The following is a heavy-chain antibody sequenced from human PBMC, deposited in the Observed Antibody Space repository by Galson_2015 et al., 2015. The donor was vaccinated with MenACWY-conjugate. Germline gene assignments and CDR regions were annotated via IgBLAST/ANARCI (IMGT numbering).Heavy chain of an antibody. CDR1: GFTFTTYA. V-gene: IGHV3-23*01. CDR2: VANGGLST. J-gene: IGHJ4*02. D-gene: IGHD3-22*01. Sequence: SLRLSCAASGFTFTTYAMFWFRQAPGQGLEWVSAVANGGLSTAYADSVRGRFTISRDNSKSILYLQMDSLRADDTAVYFCAKGDRRHYDSSGFSEHWGQGSLMTVSS. CDR3: AKGDRRHYDSSGFSEH.